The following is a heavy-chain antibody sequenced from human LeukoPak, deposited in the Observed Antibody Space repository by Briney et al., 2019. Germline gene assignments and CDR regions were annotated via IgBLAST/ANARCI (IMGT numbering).Heavy chain of an antibody. Sequence: SQTLSLTCAVSGGSISSGGYSWSWIRQPPGKGLEWIGYIYHSGSTYYNPSLESRVTISVDRSKNQFSLKLSSVTAADTAVYYCARVTYCSSTSCYSYFDYWGQGTLVTVSS. D-gene: IGHD2-2*02. CDR2: IYHSGST. CDR3: ARVTYCSSTSCYSYFDY. CDR1: GGSISSGGYS. J-gene: IGHJ4*02. V-gene: IGHV4-30-2*01.